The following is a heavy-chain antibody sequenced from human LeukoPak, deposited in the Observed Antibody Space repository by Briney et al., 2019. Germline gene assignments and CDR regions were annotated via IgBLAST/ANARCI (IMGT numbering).Heavy chain of an antibody. J-gene: IGHJ4*02. CDR1: GFTFSSYA. Sequence: GGSVRLSCAASGFTFSSYAMSWVRQTPGKGLEWVSAISGSGGSTYYADSVKGRLTISRDNSKNTLYLQMNSLRAEDTAVYYCAKLPPPYCSSTSCPDYWGQGTLVTVSS. D-gene: IGHD2-2*01. CDR3: AKLPPPYCSSTSCPDY. V-gene: IGHV3-23*01. CDR2: ISGSGGST.